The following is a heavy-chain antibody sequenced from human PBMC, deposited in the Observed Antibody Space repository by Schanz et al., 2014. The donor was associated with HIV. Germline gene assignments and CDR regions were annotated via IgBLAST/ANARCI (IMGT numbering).Heavy chain of an antibody. CDR2: IWYDGTNK. CDR3: ARGSGPYYYYYGMDV. J-gene: IGHJ6*02. CDR1: GFTFSTYA. D-gene: IGHD3-10*01. Sequence: VQLLESGGGLVQPGGSLRLSCAASGFTFSTYAMSWVRQAPGKGLEWVAVIWYDGTNKYYADSVKGRFTISRDNSKNTLYLQMNRLRAEDTAVYYCARGSGPYYYYYGMDVWGQGTTVTVSS. V-gene: IGHV3-33*08.